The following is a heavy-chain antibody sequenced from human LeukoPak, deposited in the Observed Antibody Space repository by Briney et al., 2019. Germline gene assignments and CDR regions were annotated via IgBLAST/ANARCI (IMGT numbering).Heavy chain of an antibody. V-gene: IGHV3-74*01. Sequence: GGSLRLSYAASGFTFGSYWMHWVRQAPGKGLVWVSRINSDGSSTSYADSVKGRFTISRDNAKNTLYLQMNSLRAEDTAVYYCAREDVRIAVAGTGSSDYWGQGTLVTVSS. CDR2: INSDGSST. CDR1: GFTFGSYW. J-gene: IGHJ4*02. D-gene: IGHD6-19*01. CDR3: AREDVRIAVAGTGSSDY.